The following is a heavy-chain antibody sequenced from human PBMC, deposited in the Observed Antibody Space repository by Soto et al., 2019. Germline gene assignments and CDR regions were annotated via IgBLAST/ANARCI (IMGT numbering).Heavy chain of an antibody. CDR1: GGSVSRDNW. Sequence: SETLSLTCGLSGGSVSRDNWWSWVRQPPGKGLEWIGEIHHSGSTNYSPSLKSRVTMSVDKSRNQFSLKLTSVTAADTAVYYCAENGSYDLVNWGQGTRVTVS. CDR3: AENGSYDLVN. D-gene: IGHD3-16*01. CDR2: IHHSGST. V-gene: IGHV4-4*02. J-gene: IGHJ4*02.